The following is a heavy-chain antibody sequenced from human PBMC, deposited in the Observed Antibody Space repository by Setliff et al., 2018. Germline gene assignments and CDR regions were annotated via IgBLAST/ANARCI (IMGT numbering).Heavy chain of an antibody. CDR1: GYTFTNYA. CDR2: INPGNGNT. J-gene: IGHJ6*02. CDR3: AASVGGAPYYYGLDV. D-gene: IGHD2-15*01. V-gene: IGHV1-3*01. Sequence: VASVKVSCKASGYTFTNYALHWVRQAPGQRLEWMGWINPGNGNTKYSQKFQGRITITRDTSASTFYMELSSLTSEDTALYSCAASVGGAPYYYGLDVWGQGTTVTVSS.